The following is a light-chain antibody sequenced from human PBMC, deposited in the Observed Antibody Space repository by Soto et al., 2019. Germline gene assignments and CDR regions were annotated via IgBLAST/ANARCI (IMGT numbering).Light chain of an antibody. V-gene: IGKV3-15*01. Sequence: ERVMTQSPATLSVSPGERATLSCRASQSVSSNLAWFQHKPGQAPRLLIYGASTRATGVPARFSGSGSGTEFTLTITSLQSEDFEVYYCQQYDDWGTFGQGTKVEIK. CDR3: QQYDDWGT. CDR1: QSVSSN. J-gene: IGKJ1*01. CDR2: GAS.